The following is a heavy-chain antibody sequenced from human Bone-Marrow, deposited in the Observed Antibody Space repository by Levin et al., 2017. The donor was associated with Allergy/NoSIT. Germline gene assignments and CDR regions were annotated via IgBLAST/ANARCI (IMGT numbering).Heavy chain of an antibody. Sequence: GESLKISCAASGFTISSNYMSWVRQAPGKGLEWVSVIYSGGSTYYADSVKGRFTISRDNSKNTLYLQMNSLRAEDTAVYYCAREGGYDSTQGWFEQDWYFDLWGRGTLVTVSS. CDR2: IYSGGST. CDR3: AREGGYDSTQGWFEQDWYFDL. V-gene: IGHV3-53*01. D-gene: IGHD3-22*01. CDR1: GFTISSNY. J-gene: IGHJ2*01.